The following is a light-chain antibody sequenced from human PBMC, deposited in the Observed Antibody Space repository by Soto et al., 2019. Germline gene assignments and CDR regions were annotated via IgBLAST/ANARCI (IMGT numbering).Light chain of an antibody. Sequence: DIQMTQSPSTLSASVGDRVTITCRASQSITNWLAWYQQKPGKAPKLLVYDASSLESGVPSRFSGSGSGTEFTLTISSLQPDDFATYYCQQVKSYPRTFGGGTKVEIK. CDR3: QQVKSYPRT. CDR2: DAS. J-gene: IGKJ4*01. V-gene: IGKV1-5*01. CDR1: QSITNW.